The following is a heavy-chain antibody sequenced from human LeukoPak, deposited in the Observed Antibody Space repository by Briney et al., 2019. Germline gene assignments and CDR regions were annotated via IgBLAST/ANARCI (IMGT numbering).Heavy chain of an antibody. Sequence: GGSLRLSCPASGFTFSSYWMSWVRQAPGKGLEWVANIKQDGSEKYYVDSVKGRFTISRDNAKNSLYLQMNSLRAEDTAVYYCVTYYYGSGSSNWFDPWGQGTLVTVSS. CDR3: VTYYYGSGSSNWFDP. CDR1: GFTFSSYW. D-gene: IGHD3-10*01. V-gene: IGHV3-7*01. J-gene: IGHJ5*02. CDR2: IKQDGSEK.